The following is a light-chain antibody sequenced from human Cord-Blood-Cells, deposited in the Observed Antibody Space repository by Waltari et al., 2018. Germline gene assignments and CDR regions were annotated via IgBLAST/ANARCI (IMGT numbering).Light chain of an antibody. J-gene: IGLJ3*02. CDR1: SSNIGSNT. CDR3: AAWDDSLNGWV. CDR2: SNN. V-gene: IGLV1-44*01. Sequence: QSVRTQPPSASGPPGQRVTISCSGSSSNIGSNTVTWYQQLPGTAPKLLIYSNNQRPSGVPDRFSGSKSGTSASLAISGLQSEDEADYYCAAWDDSLNGWVFGGGTKLTVL.